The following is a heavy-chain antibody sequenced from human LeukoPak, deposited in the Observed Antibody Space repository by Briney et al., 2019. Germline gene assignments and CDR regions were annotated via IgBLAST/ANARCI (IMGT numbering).Heavy chain of an antibody. CDR3: AKSPRGYSYGSVYFDY. V-gene: IGHV3-74*01. CDR2: INSDGSST. J-gene: IGHJ4*02. CDR1: GFTFSSYW. D-gene: IGHD5-18*01. Sequence: GGSLRLSCAASGFTFSSYWMLWVRQAPGKGLVWVSRINSDGSSTSYADSVKGRFTISRDNAKNTLYLQMNSLRAEDTAVYYCAKSPRGYSYGSVYFDYWGQGTLVTVSS.